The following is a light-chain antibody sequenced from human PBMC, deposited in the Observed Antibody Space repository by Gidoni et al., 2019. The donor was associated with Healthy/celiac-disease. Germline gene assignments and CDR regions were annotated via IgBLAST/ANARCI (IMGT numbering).Light chain of an antibody. CDR3: QQSDSTPRT. CDR2: AAS. V-gene: IGKV1-39*01. J-gene: IGKJ4*01. Sequence: DIQMTQSPSSLSASVVDRVTITCRASQGISSYLNWYQQKPGKAPKLLIYAASSLQSGIPARFSGSGSGTDFTLTISRLQPEDFATYYCQQSDSTPRTFGGGTKVEIK. CDR1: QGISSY.